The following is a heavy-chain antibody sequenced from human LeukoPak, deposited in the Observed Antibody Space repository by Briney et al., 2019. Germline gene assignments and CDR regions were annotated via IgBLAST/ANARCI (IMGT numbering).Heavy chain of an antibody. CDR3: AKGRHQGGTAIGPFDY. Sequence: PGGSLTLSCAASGFTFSNYALSWVRQPPGKGLGVDSVISAGGGPVKGRFIFPRDNSQNTLYLQMNNLRAEDTAVYYCAKGRHQGGTAIGPFDYWGQGTLVTVSS. V-gene: IGHV3-23*01. CDR2: ISAGGG. J-gene: IGHJ4*02. D-gene: IGHD1-1*01. CDR1: GFTFSNYA.